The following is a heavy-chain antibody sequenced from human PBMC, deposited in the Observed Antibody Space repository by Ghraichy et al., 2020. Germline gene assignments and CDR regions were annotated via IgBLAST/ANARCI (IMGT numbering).Heavy chain of an antibody. V-gene: IGHV4-59*01. CDR3: ARAGIGRGYSYVGRYYFDY. CDR2: IYYSGST. CDR1: GGSISSYY. D-gene: IGHD5-18*01. Sequence: SETLSLTCTVSGGSISSYYWSWIRQPPGKGLEWIGYIYYSGSTNYNPSLKSRVTISVDTSKNQFSLKLSSVTAADTAVYYCARAGIGRGYSYVGRYYFDYWGQGTLVTVSS. J-gene: IGHJ4*02.